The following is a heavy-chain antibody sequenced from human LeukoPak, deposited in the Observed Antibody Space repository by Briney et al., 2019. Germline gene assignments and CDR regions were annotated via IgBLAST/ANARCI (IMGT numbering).Heavy chain of an antibody. Sequence: ASVKVSCKASGYAFTSYGISWVRHAPGQGLELMGWISAYNGNTNYAQKLQGRVTMTTDTSTSTAYMELRSLRSDGTAVYYCSREDFYYDSSGPLFDYWGHGTLFTVSP. CDR2: ISAYNGNT. V-gene: IGHV1-18*01. D-gene: IGHD3-22*01. J-gene: IGHJ4*01. CDR3: SREDFYYDSSGPLFDY. CDR1: GYAFTSYG.